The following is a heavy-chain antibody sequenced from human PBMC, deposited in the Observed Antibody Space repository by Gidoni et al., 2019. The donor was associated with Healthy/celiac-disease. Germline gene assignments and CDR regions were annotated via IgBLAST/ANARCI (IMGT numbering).Heavy chain of an antibody. CDR2: IYYSGST. D-gene: IGHD1-1*01. CDR1: GGSIRSGGYY. V-gene: IGHV4-31*03. Sequence: QVQLQESGPGLVKPSQTLSLTCTVSGGSIRSGGYYWSWIRQHPGKGLEWIGYIYYSGSTYYNPSLKSRVTISVDTSKNQFSLKLSSVTAADTAVYYCARGNLLETGFDPWGQGTLVTVSS. CDR3: ARGNLLETGFDP. J-gene: IGHJ5*02.